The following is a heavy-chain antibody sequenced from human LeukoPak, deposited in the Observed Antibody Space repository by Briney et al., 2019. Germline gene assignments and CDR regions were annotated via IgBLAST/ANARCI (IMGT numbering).Heavy chain of an antibody. Sequence: GGSLRLSCAASGFTFSRYNMNWVRQAPGKGLEWVSSIGSGSSYIYYADSVKGRFTISRDNAKNSVSLQMNSLRAEDTAMYYCARDRDYDTGGYYFDFWGQGTLVTVSS. D-gene: IGHD3-22*01. V-gene: IGHV3-21*01. J-gene: IGHJ4*02. CDR3: ARDRDYDTGGYYFDF. CDR1: GFTFSRYN. CDR2: IGSGSSYI.